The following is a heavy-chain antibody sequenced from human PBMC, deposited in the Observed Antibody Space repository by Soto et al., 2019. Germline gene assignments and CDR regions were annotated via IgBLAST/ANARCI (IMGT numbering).Heavy chain of an antibody. CDR3: AVLANGNTPYYFDY. J-gene: IGHJ4*02. CDR2: INHSGST. D-gene: IGHD5-12*01. V-gene: IGHV4-34*01. Sequence: SETLSLTCAVYGGSFSGYYWSWIRQPPGKGLEWIGEINHSGSTNYNPSLKSRVTISVDTSKNQFSLKLSSVTAADTAVYYCAVLANGNTPYYFDYWGQGTLVTVSS. CDR1: GGSFSGYY.